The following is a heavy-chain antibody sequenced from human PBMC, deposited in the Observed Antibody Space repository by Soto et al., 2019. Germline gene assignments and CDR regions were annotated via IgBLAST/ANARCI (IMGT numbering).Heavy chain of an antibody. V-gene: IGHV4-59*08. CDR2: IYYSGST. CDR3: ARQGRNETLDY. J-gene: IGHJ4*02. CDR1: GGSISSYY. Sequence: SETLSLTCTVSGGSISSYYWSWIRQPPGKGLEWIGYIYYSGSTNYNPSLKSRVTISVDTSKNQFSLKLSSVTAADTAVYYCARQGRNETLDYWGQGTLVTVSS.